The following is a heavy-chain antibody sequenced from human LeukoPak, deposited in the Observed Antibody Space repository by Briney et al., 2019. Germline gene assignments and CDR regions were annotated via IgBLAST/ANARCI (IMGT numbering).Heavy chain of an antibody. CDR3: ARGRYGGNAYWSLDL. CDR2: ICPGDSDT. Sequence: GESLKISCKGSGYSFSSYWIGWVRQMPGKGLEWMGIICPGDSDTRYSPSFQGQVTISADKSISTAYLQWSSLKASDTAIYYCARGRYGGNAYWSLDLWGRGTLVTVSS. J-gene: IGHJ2*01. V-gene: IGHV5-51*01. CDR1: GYSFSSYW. D-gene: IGHD4-23*01.